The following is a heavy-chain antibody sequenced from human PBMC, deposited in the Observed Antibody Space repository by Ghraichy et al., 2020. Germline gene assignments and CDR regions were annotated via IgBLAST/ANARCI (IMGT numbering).Heavy chain of an antibody. CDR1: GFTFDDYA. J-gene: IGHJ4*02. Sequence: LTCAASGFTFDDYAMHWVRQAPGKGLEWVSGISWNSGSIGYADSVKGRFTISRDNAKNSLYLQMNSLRAEDTALYYCAKDGGYSSGWYYFDYWGQGTLVTVSS. D-gene: IGHD6-19*01. CDR3: AKDGGYSSGWYYFDY. V-gene: IGHV3-9*01. CDR2: ISWNSGSI.